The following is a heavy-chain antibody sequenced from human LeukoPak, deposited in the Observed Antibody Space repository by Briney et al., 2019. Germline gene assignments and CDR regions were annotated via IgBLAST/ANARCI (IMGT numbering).Heavy chain of an antibody. CDR2: INPSGGST. CDR1: GYTFTDYY. CDR3: ARGSITMVRGVIRFDY. V-gene: IGHV1-46*01. J-gene: IGHJ4*02. Sequence: ASVKVSCKASGYTFTDYYMHWVRQAPGQGLEWMGIINPSGGSTSYAQKFQGRVTMTRDTSTSTVYMELSSLRSEDTAVYYCARGSITMVRGVIRFDYWGQGTLVTVSS. D-gene: IGHD3-10*01.